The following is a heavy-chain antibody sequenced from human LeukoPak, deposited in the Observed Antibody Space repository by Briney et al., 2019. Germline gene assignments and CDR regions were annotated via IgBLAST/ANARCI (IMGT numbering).Heavy chain of an antibody. CDR3: ARGHWLVRRYYFDY. CDR1: GFTFSSYA. V-gene: IGHV3-23*01. CDR2: ISGSGGST. Sequence: QSGGSLRLSCAASGFTFSSYAMSWVRQAPGKGLEWVSAISGSGGSTYYADSVKGRFTISRDNSKNTLYLQMNSLRAEDTAVYYCARGHWLVRRYYFDYWGQGTLVTVSS. J-gene: IGHJ4*02. D-gene: IGHD6-19*01.